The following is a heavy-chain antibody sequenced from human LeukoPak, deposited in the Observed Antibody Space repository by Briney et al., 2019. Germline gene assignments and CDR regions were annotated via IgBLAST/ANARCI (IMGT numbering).Heavy chain of an antibody. CDR1: GGSISSGSYY. CDR3: ARERWLHLEDY. D-gene: IGHD5-24*01. V-gene: IGHV4-61*02. Sequence: SQTLSFTCTVSGGSISSGSYYWSWIRQPAGKGLEWIGRIYTSGSTNYNPSLKSRVTISVDTSKNQFSLKLSSVTAADTAVYYCARERWLHLEDYWGQGTLVTVSS. CDR2: IYTSGST. J-gene: IGHJ4*02.